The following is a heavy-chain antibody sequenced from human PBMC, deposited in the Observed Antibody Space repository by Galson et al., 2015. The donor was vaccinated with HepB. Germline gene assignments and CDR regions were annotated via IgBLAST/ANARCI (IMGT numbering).Heavy chain of an antibody. CDR3: AHGGYCTTTTCYHYFDS. Sequence: SLRLSCAGSGFSFSNYAMSWVRQAPGKGLEWVSGITSGDYTYYADTVKGRFTISRDNSRNTLFLQMNSLRAEDTAVYYCAHGGYCTTTTCYHYFDSWGQGTLVTVSS. J-gene: IGHJ4*02. CDR2: ITSGDYT. D-gene: IGHD2-2*01. CDR1: GFSFSNYA. V-gene: IGHV3-23*01.